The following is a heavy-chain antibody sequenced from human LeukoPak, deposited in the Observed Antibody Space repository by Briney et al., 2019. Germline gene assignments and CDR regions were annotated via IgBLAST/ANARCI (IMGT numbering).Heavy chain of an antibody. V-gene: IGHV4-59*01. CDR3: GRDDGLLMNGLDY. J-gene: IGHJ4*02. D-gene: IGHD3-16*01. CDR2: IYFSGST. CDR1: GGSISSYY. Sequence: SETLSLTCTVSGGSISSYYWIWIRQPPGKGLEWIGYIYFSGSTNYNPSLKSRVTISVDTTNNHFFLKLSPVTAADTAVYYCGRDDGLLMNGLDYWGQGTLVTVSS.